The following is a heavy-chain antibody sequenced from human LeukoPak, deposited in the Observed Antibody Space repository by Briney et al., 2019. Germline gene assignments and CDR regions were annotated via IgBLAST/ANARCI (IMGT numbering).Heavy chain of an antibody. J-gene: IGHJ5*02. CDR1: GGTFSSYA. Sequence: ASVKVFCKASGGTFSSYAISWVRQAPGQGLEWMGGIIPISGTANYAQKFQGRVTITTDESTSTAYMELSSLRSEDTAVYYCARVGGSSTGGDWFDPWGQGTLVTVSS. CDR2: IIPISGTA. V-gene: IGHV1-69*05. CDR3: ARVGGSSTGGDWFDP. D-gene: IGHD1-26*01.